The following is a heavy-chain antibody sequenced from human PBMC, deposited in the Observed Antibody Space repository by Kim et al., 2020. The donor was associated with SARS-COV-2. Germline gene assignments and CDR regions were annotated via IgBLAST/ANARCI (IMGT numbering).Heavy chain of an antibody. V-gene: IGHV3-74*01. CDR2: INNDGKIT. J-gene: IGHJ4*02. Sequence: GGSLRLSCTASGFTFSNFWMHWVRQAPGEGLEWVSRINNDGKITTYAGSVKGRFTISRDNANNTLYLKMNSLGAEDTAVYYFVASLGDYWGQGTLVAVSS. CDR1: GFTFSNFW. D-gene: IGHD5-12*01. CDR3: VASLGDY.